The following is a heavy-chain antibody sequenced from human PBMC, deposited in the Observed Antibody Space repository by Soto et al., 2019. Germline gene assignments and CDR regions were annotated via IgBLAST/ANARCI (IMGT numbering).Heavy chain of an antibody. V-gene: IGHV4-59*04. CDR1: GGSISGYY. J-gene: IGHJ4*02. Sequence: PSETLSLTCTVSGGSISGYYWNWIRQPPGKGLEWIGNIYYSGSTYYNPSLKSRVTISVDTSKNQFSLKLSSVTAADTAVYYCMLGSGWKDFDYWGQGTLVTVSS. D-gene: IGHD3-22*01. CDR3: MLGSGWKDFDY. CDR2: IYYSGST.